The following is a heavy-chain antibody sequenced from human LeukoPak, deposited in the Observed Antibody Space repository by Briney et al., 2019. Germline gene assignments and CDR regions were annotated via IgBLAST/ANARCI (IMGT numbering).Heavy chain of an antibody. CDR1: GYTFTSYG. CDR3: GREGLGELSLDY. D-gene: IGHD3-16*01. V-gene: IGHV1-18*01. Sequence: EASVKVSCKASGYTFTSYGINWVRQAPGQGLEWMGWISTYNGDTNYAQNLQGRVTMTTDTSTSTAYMELRSLRSDDTAVYYCGREGLGELSLDYWGQGTLVTVSS. CDR2: ISTYNGDT. J-gene: IGHJ4*02.